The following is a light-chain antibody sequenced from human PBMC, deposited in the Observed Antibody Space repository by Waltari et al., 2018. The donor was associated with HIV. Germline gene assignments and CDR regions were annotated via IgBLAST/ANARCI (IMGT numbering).Light chain of an antibody. CDR1: SHNIGSNY. CDR2: RTN. Sequence: QPVLTQPPSASGTPGQRVTLSCSGRSHNIGSNYVYWYQQLPGTAPKLLIYRTNQRPSGVPDRFSGSKSGTSASLAITGLRSEDEADYYCAAWDDGLSGPVFGGGTKLTVL. V-gene: IGLV1-47*01. CDR3: AAWDDGLSGPV. J-gene: IGLJ3*02.